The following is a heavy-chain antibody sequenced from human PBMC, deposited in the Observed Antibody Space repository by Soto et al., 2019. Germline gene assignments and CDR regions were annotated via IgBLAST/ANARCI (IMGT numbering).Heavy chain of an antibody. CDR3: ARGKRRLLWFGELQYFEY. D-gene: IGHD3-10*01. Sequence: SETLSLTCTVSGGSISSYYWSWIRQPPGKGLEWIGYIYYSGSTNYNPSLKSRVTISVDTSKNQFSLKLSSVTAADTAVYYCARGKRRLLWFGELQYFEYWGQGTLVTVSS. CDR2: IYYSGST. V-gene: IGHV4-59*01. CDR1: GGSISSYY. J-gene: IGHJ4*02.